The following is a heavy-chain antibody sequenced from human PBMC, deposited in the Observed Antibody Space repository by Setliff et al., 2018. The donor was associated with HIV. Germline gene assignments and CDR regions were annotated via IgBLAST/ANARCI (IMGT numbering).Heavy chain of an antibody. CDR3: AKCGGDYYDSSGTTYYGMDV. Sequence: GGSLRLSCVASGFTFNTYAMNWVRQAPGKGLEWVAVISGSGNRTYYADSVKGRLNISRDNSEKVLYMQMNSLRAEDTAVYYCAKCGGDYYDSSGTTYYGMDVWGQGTTVTVSS. V-gene: IGHV3-23*01. CDR2: ISGSGNRT. D-gene: IGHD3-22*01. J-gene: IGHJ6*02. CDR1: GFTFNTYA.